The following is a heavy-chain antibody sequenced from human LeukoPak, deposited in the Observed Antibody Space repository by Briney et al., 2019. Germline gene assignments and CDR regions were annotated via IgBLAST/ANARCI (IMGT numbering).Heavy chain of an antibody. CDR1: GITVSSNY. D-gene: IGHD6-6*01. CDR2: IYSGGST. V-gene: IGHV3-66*02. Sequence: PGGSLRLSCAASGITVSSNYMSWVRQAPGKGLEWVSVIYSGGSTYYAGSVKGRFTISRDNSKNTPYLQMNSLRAEDTAVYYCAREAPNYYYMDVWGKGTTVTVSS. J-gene: IGHJ6*03. CDR3: AREAPNYYYMDV.